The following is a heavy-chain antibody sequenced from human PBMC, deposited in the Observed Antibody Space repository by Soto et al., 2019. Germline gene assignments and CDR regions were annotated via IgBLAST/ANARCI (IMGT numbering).Heavy chain of an antibody. CDR2: ISRTSEDI. CDR1: GFSFSSYT. Sequence: EVQLVESGGGLVKPGGSLRLSCRASGFSFSSYTMSWVRQAPGKGLEWVSSISRTSEDIYYADSLKGRCDISRDNARNLVSLEGDRLGVEDGASFYCARGARDEGGGGIPDWWGQGTLVTVSS. V-gene: IGHV3-21*06. J-gene: IGHJ4*02. D-gene: IGHD3-16*01. CDR3: ARGARDEGGGGIPDW.